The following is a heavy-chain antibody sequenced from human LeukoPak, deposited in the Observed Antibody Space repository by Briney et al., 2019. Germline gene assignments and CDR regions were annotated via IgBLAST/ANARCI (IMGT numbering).Heavy chain of an antibody. CDR3: ARGSYDFWSGFLDY. Sequence: PSETLSLTCTVSGGSISSGDYYWSWIRQPPGKGLEWLGYIYYSGSTYYNPTLKSRVTISVDTSKNQFSLKLSSVTATDTAVYYCARGSYDFWSGFLDYWGQGTLVTVSS. J-gene: IGHJ4*02. CDR1: GGSISSGDYY. V-gene: IGHV4-30-4*08. CDR2: IYYSGST. D-gene: IGHD3-3*01.